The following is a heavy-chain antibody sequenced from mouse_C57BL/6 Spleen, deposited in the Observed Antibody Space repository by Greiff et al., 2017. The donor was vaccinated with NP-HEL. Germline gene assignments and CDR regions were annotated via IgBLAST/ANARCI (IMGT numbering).Heavy chain of an antibody. V-gene: IGHV1-61*01. Sequence: VQLQQPGAELVRPGSSVKLSFKASGYTFTSYWMDWVKQRPGQGLEWIGNIYPSDSETHYNQKFKDKATLTVDKSSSTAYMQLSSLTSEDSAVYYCARRNGPYWYFDVWGTGTTVTVSS. J-gene: IGHJ1*03. D-gene: IGHD1-1*02. CDR1: GYTFTSYW. CDR2: IYPSDSET. CDR3: ARRNGPYWYFDV.